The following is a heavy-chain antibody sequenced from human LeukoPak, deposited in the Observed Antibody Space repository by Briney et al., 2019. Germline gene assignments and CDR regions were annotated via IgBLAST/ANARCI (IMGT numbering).Heavy chain of an antibody. CDR3: ARPAYYYDSSGYTEPYYYYYYYMDV. CDR1: GGSISSSSYY. J-gene: IGHJ6*03. V-gene: IGHV4-39*01. CDR2: IYYSGST. Sequence: PSETLSLTCTVSGGSISSSSYYWGWIRQPPGKGLEWIGSIYYSGSTYYNPSLKSRATISVDTSKNQFSLKLSSVTAAGTAVYYCARPAYYYDSSGYTEPYYYYYYYMDVWGKGTTVTVSS. D-gene: IGHD3-22*01.